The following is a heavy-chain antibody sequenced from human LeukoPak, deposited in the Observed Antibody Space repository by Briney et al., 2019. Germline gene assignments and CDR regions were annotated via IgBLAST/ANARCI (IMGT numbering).Heavy chain of an antibody. CDR2: IYYSGST. CDR3: AQYTAMVTDAFDI. D-gene: IGHD5-18*01. V-gene: IGHV4-59*08. CDR1: GGSISSYY. J-gene: IGHJ3*02. Sequence: SETLSLTCTVSGGSISSYYWSWIRQPPGKALEWIGYIYYSGSTNYNPSLKSRVTISVDTSKNQFSLKLSSVTAADTAVYYCAQYTAMVTDAFDIWGQGTMVTVSS.